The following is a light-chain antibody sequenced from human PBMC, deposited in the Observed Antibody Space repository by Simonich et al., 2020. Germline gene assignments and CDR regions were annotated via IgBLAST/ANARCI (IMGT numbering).Light chain of an antibody. CDR1: SSDVGGYNY. CDR3: SSYTSSSTWV. J-gene: IGLJ3*02. V-gene: IGLV2-14*01. CDR2: DVS. Sequence: QSALTQPASVSGSPGQLITISCTGTSSDVGGYNYVSWYQQNPGKAPKLMIYDVSKRPAGVSNRFSGSKSGNTASLTIAGLQAEDEADYYCSSYTSSSTWVFGGGTKLTVL.